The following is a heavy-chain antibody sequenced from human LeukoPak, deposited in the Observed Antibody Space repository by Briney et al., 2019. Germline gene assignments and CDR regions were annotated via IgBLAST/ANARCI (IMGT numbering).Heavy chain of an antibody. CDR3: ARKDPGYAGPSDFDY. J-gene: IGHJ4*02. CDR1: GGSFSGYY. V-gene: IGHV4-34*01. CDR2: IKHSGST. Sequence: SGTLSLTCAVYGGSFSGYYGSWIRQPPGKGVEWIGEIKHSGSTNYNTHLKSRVTTSQDTSKNQFSLKLSPVTAADTAVYYCARKDPGYAGPSDFDYWGKRSPVTASS. D-gene: IGHD2-15*01.